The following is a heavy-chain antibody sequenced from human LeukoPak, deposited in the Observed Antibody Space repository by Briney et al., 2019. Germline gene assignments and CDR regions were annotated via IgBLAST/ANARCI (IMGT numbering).Heavy chain of an antibody. D-gene: IGHD6-13*01. Sequence: PSETLSLTCTVSGGSISSYYWSWIRQPAGKGLEWIGRIYTSGSTNYNPSLKSRVTMSVDTSKNQFSLKLSSVTAADTAVYYCARDFGSSWYVYWFDPWGQGTLVTVSS. CDR3: ARDFGSSWYVYWFDP. J-gene: IGHJ5*02. V-gene: IGHV4-4*07. CDR2: IYTSGST. CDR1: GGSISSYY.